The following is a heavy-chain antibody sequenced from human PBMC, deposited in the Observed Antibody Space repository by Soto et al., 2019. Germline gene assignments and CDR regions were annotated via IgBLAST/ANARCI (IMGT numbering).Heavy chain of an antibody. D-gene: IGHD5-18*01. CDR2: ISYDGSNK. CDR3: ARGVDTEANWFDP. J-gene: IGHJ5*02. Sequence: PGGSLRLSCKGSGFTFSSYAIQWVRQAPGKGLEWVAVISYDGSNKYYADSVKGRFTISRDNSKNTLYLQMNSLRAEDTAVYYCARGVDTEANWFDPWGQGTLVTVSS. CDR1: GFTFSSYA. V-gene: IGHV3-30-3*01.